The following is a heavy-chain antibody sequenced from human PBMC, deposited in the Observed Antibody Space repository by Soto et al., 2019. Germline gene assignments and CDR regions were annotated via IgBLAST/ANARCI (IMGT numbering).Heavy chain of an antibody. Sequence: GGSLRLSCEGSGFTFSDYYISWIRQAPGKGLEWISYSSNSGTFSRYADSVKGRFCISRDNTKNLLYLQMYSLRAEDTAVYYCARSGDNYNRLDYWGQGTPVTVSS. V-gene: IGHV3-11*03. CDR1: GFTFSDYY. D-gene: IGHD1-1*01. CDR3: ARSGDNYNRLDY. CDR2: SSNSGTFS. J-gene: IGHJ4*02.